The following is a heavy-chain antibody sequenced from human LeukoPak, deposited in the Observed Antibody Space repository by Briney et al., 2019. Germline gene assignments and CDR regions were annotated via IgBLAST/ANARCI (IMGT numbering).Heavy chain of an antibody. J-gene: IGHJ4*02. Sequence: GGSLRLSCAASGFTFSSYSMNWVRQAPGKGLEWVSSISSSSSYIYYEDSVKGRFTISRDNAKNSLYLQMNSLRAEDTAVYYCARSHHTAMVTPMDYWGQGTLVTVSS. D-gene: IGHD5-18*01. CDR2: ISSSSSYI. CDR3: ARSHHTAMVTPMDY. CDR1: GFTFSSYS. V-gene: IGHV3-21*01.